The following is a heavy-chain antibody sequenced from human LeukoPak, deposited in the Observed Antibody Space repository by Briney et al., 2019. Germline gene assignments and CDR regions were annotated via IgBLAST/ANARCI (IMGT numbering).Heavy chain of an antibody. Sequence: GGSRRLSCAASGFTFSSYGMHWVRQAPGKGLEWVSAISGSGGSTYYADSVKGRFTISRDNSKNTLYLQMNSLRAEDTAVYYCAFTGGGRTMVRGVISDAFDIWGQGTMVTVSS. CDR2: ISGSGGST. CDR3: AFTGGGRTMVRGVISDAFDI. CDR1: GFTFSSYG. J-gene: IGHJ3*02. V-gene: IGHV3-23*01. D-gene: IGHD3-10*01.